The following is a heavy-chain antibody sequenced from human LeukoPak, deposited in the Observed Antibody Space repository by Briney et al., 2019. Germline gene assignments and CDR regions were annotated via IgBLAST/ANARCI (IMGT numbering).Heavy chain of an antibody. J-gene: IGHJ5*02. CDR3: ARDKVVVVPAAIRSRWFDP. CDR2: ISAYNGNT. CDR1: GYTFTSYG. V-gene: IGHV1-18*01. Sequence: ASVNASCKASGYTFTSYGISWVRQAPGQGLEWMGWISAYNGNTNYAQKLQGRVTMTTDTSTSTAYMELRSLRSDDTAVYYCARDKVVVVPAAIRSRWFDPWGQGTLVIVSS. D-gene: IGHD2-2*01.